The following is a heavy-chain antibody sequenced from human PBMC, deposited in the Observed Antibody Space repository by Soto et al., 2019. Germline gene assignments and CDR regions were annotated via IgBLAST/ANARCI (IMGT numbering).Heavy chain of an antibody. CDR3: ARHSYYSNPLRFDP. CDR1: GGSISSYY. Sequence: SETLSLTCTVSGGSISSYYWSWIRQPPGKGPEWIGNIHYSGSTNYNPSLKSRVTISVDTSKNQFSLRLSSVTAAETAVYYCARHSYYSNPLRFDPWGQGTLVT. CDR2: IHYSGST. J-gene: IGHJ5*02. D-gene: IGHD4-4*01. V-gene: IGHV4-59*08.